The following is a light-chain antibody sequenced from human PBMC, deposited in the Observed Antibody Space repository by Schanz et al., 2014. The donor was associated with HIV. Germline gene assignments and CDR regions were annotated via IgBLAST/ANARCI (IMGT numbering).Light chain of an antibody. Sequence: SALTQPRSVSGAPGQSITISCTGTSSDIGPFNFLSSYQHHPGKAPKVIIYDVGKRPSGVPDRFSGSKSGNAASLTISGLQAEDEADYYCCSYAGSSTWVFGGGTKLTVL. CDR1: SSDIGPFNF. CDR3: CSYAGSSTWV. J-gene: IGLJ3*02. V-gene: IGLV2-11*01. CDR2: DVG.